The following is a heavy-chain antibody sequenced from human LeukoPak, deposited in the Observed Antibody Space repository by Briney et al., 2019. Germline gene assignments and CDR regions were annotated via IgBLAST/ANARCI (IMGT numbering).Heavy chain of an antibody. J-gene: IGHJ3*02. CDR2: ISGSGGST. D-gene: IGHD3-10*01. CDR3: AKGWTYYGSGRDDAFDI. V-gene: IGHV3-23*01. Sequence: GGSLRLSCAASGFTFSSYAMSWVRQAPGKGLEWVSAISGSGGSTYYADSVKGRFTISRDNSKNTLYLQTNSLRAEDTAVYYCAKGWTYYGSGRDDAFDIWGQGTMVTVSS. CDR1: GFTFSSYA.